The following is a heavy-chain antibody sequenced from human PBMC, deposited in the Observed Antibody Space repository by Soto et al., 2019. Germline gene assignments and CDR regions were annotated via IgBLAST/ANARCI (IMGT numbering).Heavy chain of an antibody. D-gene: IGHD6-13*01. CDR1: GFTFSSYG. CDR3: ARGPGIAAAGWGGYYYYGMDV. V-gene: IGHV3-33*01. CDR2: IWYDGSNK. Sequence: GGSLRLSCAASGFTFSSYGMHWVRQAPGKGLEWVAVIWYDGSNKYYADSVKGRFTISRDNSKNTLYLQMNSLRAEDTAVYYCARGPGIAAAGWGGYYYYGMDVWGQGTTVTVSS. J-gene: IGHJ6*02.